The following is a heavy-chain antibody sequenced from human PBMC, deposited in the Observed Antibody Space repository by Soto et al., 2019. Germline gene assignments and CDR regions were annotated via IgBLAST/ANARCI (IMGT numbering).Heavy chain of an antibody. D-gene: IGHD3-10*01. CDR1: GGSFSGDY. CDR2: INHSGST. V-gene: IGHV4-34*01. CDR3: ARARITMVRGVIITFYGMDV. Sequence: SETLSLTCAVYGGSFSGDYWSWIRQPPGKGLEWIGAINHSGSTNYNPSLKSRVTISVDTSKNQFSLKLSSVTAADTAVYYCARARITMVRGVIITFYGMDVWGQGTTVTVSS. J-gene: IGHJ6*02.